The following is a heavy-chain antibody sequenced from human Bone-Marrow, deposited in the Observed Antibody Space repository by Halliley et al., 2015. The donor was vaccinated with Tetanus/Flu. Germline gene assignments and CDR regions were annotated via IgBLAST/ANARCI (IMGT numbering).Heavy chain of an antibody. Sequence: QLVQSGAEVKKPGASVKVSCKASGYTLTSYGFSWVRQAPGQGLEWMGWISAYNGNTNYAQKLQGRVTMTTDTSASTAYMELRSLRSDDTAVYYCARDLPVRGLSQKNFDYWGQGTLVTVSS. CDR3: ARDLPVRGLSQKNFDY. CDR2: ISAYNGNT. J-gene: IGHJ4*02. D-gene: IGHD3-10*01. V-gene: IGHV1-18*01. CDR1: GYTLTSYG.